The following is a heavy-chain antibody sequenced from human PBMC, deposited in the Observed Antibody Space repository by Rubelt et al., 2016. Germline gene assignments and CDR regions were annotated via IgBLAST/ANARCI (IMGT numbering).Heavy chain of an antibody. V-gene: IGHV1-2*06. Sequence: QVQLVQSGAEVKKPGASVKVSCRASGYTLTSYGISWVRQAPGQGLEWMGRINPNGGGTNYPQKFQGRVTMTGDTSISTAYMELSRLGSDDTAVYFCARGRTGTTKNQLFDYWGQGTLVTVSS. CDR2: INPNGGGT. D-gene: IGHD1-7*01. CDR3: ARGRTGTTKNQLFDY. CDR1: GYTLTSYG. J-gene: IGHJ4*02.